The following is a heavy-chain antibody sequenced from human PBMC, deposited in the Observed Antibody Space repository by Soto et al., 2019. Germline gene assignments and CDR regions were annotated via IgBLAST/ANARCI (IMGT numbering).Heavy chain of an antibody. V-gene: IGHV3-9*01. J-gene: IGHJ2*01. Sequence: DVQLVESGGGLVQPGRSLRLSCAASGFTFDDYAMHWVRQAPGKGLEWVSGISWNSGSIGYADSVKGRFTISRDNAKNSLYLQMNSLRAEDTALYYCAKAGGYCSGGSCYQLHWYFDLWGRGTLVTVSS. D-gene: IGHD2-15*01. CDR1: GFTFDDYA. CDR3: AKAGGYCSGGSCYQLHWYFDL. CDR2: ISWNSGSI.